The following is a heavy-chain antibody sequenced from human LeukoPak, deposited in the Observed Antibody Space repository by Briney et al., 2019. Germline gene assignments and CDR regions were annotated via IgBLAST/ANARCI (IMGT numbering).Heavy chain of an antibody. J-gene: IGHJ6*02. V-gene: IGHV4-4*07. D-gene: IGHD3-10*01. CDR2: IYTSGST. Sequence: PSETLSLTCTVSGGSISSYYWSWIRQPAGKGLEWIGRIYTSGSTNYNPSLKSRVTMSVDASKNQSSLKLSSVTAADTAVYYCARDRDPHGVDVWGQGTTVTVSS. CDR1: GGSISSYY. CDR3: ARDRDPHGVDV.